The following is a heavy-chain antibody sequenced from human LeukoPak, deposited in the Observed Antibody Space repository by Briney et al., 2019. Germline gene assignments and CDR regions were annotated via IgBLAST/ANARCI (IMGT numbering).Heavy chain of an antibody. D-gene: IGHD6-13*01. CDR1: GGTFSSYA. CDR2: IIPILGIA. J-gene: IGHJ5*02. CDR3: ARSSSWYFRDGNWFDP. Sequence: SVKVSCKASGGTFSSYAISWVRQAPGQGLEWMGRIIPILGIANYAQKFQGRVTITADKSTSTAYMELSSLRSEDTAVYYCARSSSWYFRDGNWFDPWGQGTLVTVSS. V-gene: IGHV1-69*04.